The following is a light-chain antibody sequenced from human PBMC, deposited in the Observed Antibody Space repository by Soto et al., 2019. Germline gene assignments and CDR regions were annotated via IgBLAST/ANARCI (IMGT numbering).Light chain of an antibody. CDR1: SSDVGNYNL. Sequence: ALSLPASVSGSPGQSITISCTGTSSDVGNYNLVSWYQQHPGKAPKPMIYEGSKRPSGVSNRFSGSKSENTASLTISGLQAEDEAHYYCCSYARGSTYVFGTGTKVTVL. CDR2: EGS. CDR3: CSYARGSTYV. J-gene: IGLJ1*01. V-gene: IGLV2-23*01.